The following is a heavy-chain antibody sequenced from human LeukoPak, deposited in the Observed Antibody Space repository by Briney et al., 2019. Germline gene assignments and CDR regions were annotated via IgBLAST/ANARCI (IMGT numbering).Heavy chain of an antibody. CDR3: AKWPLDGYSSGWYYFDY. CDR1: GFTFSSYG. CDR2: ISYDGSNK. V-gene: IGHV3-30*18. Sequence: QSGGSLRLSCAASGFTFSSYGMHWVRQAPGKGLEWVAVISYDGSNKYYADSVKGRFTISRDNSKNTLYLQMNSLRAEDTAVYYCAKWPLDGYSSGWYYFDYWGQGTLVTVSP. D-gene: IGHD6-19*01. J-gene: IGHJ4*02.